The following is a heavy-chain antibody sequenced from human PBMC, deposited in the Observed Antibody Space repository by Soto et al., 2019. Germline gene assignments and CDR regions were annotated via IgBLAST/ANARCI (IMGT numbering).Heavy chain of an antibody. D-gene: IGHD6-19*01. Sequence: SLRLSCTTSGFTFNNYAMNWVRQAPGKGLEWVSFISGSGGSAYYADSVQGRFTISRDNSRNTLYLQMNSLRAEDTAIYSCVREGGGRYSPGSFDLWGRGTKVTVSS. CDR3: VREGGGRYSPGSFDL. V-gene: IGHV3-23*01. CDR1: GFTFNNYA. CDR2: ISGSGGSA. J-gene: IGHJ3*01.